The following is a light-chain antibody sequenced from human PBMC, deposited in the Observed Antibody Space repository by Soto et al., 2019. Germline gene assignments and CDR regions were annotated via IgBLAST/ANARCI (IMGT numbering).Light chain of an antibody. V-gene: IGKV3-20*01. Sequence: EIVLTQSPGTLSLSPGERVTLSCRASQSVDSRFLAWYQQKPGQAPMLLVYGASIRATGIPYRFSGSGSGTDFTLSIRRLEPEDFAVYYCQQYDSSRTFGQGTNVEMK. CDR3: QQYDSSRT. CDR1: QSVDSRF. CDR2: GAS. J-gene: IGKJ1*01.